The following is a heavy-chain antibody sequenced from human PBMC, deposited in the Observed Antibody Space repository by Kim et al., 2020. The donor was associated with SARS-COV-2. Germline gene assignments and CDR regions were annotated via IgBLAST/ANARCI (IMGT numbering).Heavy chain of an antibody. J-gene: IGHJ4*02. Sequence: YSPSFQGQVTISAAKSISTAYLQWSSLKASDTAMYYCARLSTVTTTGFDYWGQGTLVTVSS. D-gene: IGHD4-17*01. V-gene: IGHV5-51*01. CDR3: ARLSTVTTTGFDY.